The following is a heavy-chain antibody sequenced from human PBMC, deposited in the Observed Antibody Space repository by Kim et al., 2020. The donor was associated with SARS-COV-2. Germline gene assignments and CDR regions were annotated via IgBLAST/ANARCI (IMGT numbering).Heavy chain of an antibody. Sequence: GGSLRLSCAVSGFTFSSYAMHWVRQAPGKGLEWVAVISYDGSNKYYADSVKGRFTISRDNSKNTLYLQMNSLRAEDTAVYYCARDHNRLGRDTAMTYYF. CDR2: ISYDGSNK. J-gene: IGHJ4*01. V-gene: IGHV3-30*04. D-gene: IGHD5-18*01. CDR1: GFTFSSYA. CDR3: ARDHNRLGRDTAMTYYF.